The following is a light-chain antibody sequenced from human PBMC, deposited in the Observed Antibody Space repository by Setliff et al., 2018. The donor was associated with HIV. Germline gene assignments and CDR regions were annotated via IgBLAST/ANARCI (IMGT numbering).Light chain of an antibody. Sequence: QSALAQPASVSGSPGQSITISRTGTSGDVGGYNYVSWYQQHPGKAPRLMIYDVAYRPSGVSNRFSGSKSGNTASLTISGLQAEDEADYYCSSYVAGGSLDGFGTGTKVTVL. CDR3: SSYVAGGSLDG. CDR2: DVA. CDR1: SGDVGGYNY. V-gene: IGLV2-14*03. J-gene: IGLJ1*01.